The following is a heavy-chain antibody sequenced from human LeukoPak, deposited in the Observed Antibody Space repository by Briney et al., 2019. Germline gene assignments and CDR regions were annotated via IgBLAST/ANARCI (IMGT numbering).Heavy chain of an antibody. V-gene: IGHV3-48*03. CDR2: IGSSGTTI. D-gene: IGHD6-19*01. Sequence: GGSLRLPCAVSGFPFSIYEMNWVRQAPGKGLEWVSNIGSSGTTIYYADSVKGRFSISRDNAKSSLYLQMNSLRVEDTAVYYCALLAVASDFDYWGQGALVTVSS. CDR1: GFPFSIYE. J-gene: IGHJ4*02. CDR3: ALLAVASDFDY.